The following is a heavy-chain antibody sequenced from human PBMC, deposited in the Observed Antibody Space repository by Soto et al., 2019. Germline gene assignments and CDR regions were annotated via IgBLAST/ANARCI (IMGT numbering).Heavy chain of an antibody. Sequence: PGGSLRLSCAASGFTFSRNGMHWVRQAPGKGLEWVAVISSDGSNKYFADSVKGRFTISRDNSKNTLYLQMYSLRAEDTAVYYCAKDPSSGWWALDVWGQGTAVTVSS. CDR3: AKDPSSGWWALDV. J-gene: IGHJ6*02. CDR2: ISSDGSNK. CDR1: GFTFSRNG. V-gene: IGHV3-30*18. D-gene: IGHD6-19*01.